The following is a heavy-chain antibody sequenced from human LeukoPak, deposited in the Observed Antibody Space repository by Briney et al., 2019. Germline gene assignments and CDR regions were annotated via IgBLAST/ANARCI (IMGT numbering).Heavy chain of an antibody. Sequence: PSETLSLTCTVSGGSIRSSNYYWGWIRQPPGKGLEWLGSIYYSGSTSYNPSLKSRVTISVDTSKNQFSLKLSSVTAADTAVYYCARNFSSGWFDYWGQGTLVTVSS. J-gene: IGHJ4*02. D-gene: IGHD6-19*01. CDR2: IYYSGST. CDR3: ARNFSSGWFDY. V-gene: IGHV4-39*07. CDR1: GGSIRSSNYY.